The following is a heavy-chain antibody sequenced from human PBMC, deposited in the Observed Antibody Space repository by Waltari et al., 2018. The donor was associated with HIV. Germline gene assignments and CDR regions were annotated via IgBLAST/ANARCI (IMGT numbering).Heavy chain of an antibody. CDR2: IKSKRDCQAT. V-gene: IGHV3-15*01. J-gene: IGHJ3*02. D-gene: IGHD5-12*01. Sequence: EVQVVESGGGLVKPGGSLSVSCASFQTNFEAVCMTWVRQAPGKGLEGGRRIKSKRDCQATDYAASVKFRFVISRDDSQNILYLEMSGLKAEDTAVYDCAIGGYPTEAFYIWGQGTMVTVPS. CDR3: AIGGYPTEAFYI. CDR1: QTNFEAVC.